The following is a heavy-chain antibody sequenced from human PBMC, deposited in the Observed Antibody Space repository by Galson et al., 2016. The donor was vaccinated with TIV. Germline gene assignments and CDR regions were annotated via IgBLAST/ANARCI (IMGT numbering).Heavy chain of an antibody. CDR3: ARDLSAVAGLI. CDR1: GGTFNNYA. V-gene: IGHV1-69*05. Sequence: SVKVSCKASGGTFNNYAINWVRRAPGRGLEWMGGILPISGTTNYAQQFQDRVIISTDGFTSTAYMEVSSLDFDDTAVYFCARDLSAVAGLIWGQGTLVTVSS. J-gene: IGHJ4*02. CDR2: ILPISGTT. D-gene: IGHD6-19*01.